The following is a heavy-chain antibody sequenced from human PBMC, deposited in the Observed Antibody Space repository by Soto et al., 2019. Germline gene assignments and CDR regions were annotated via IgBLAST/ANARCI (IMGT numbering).Heavy chain of an antibody. CDR3: ARDVSPGSSSLYLDAFDI. J-gene: IGHJ3*02. CDR2: IKKDVSKI. CDR1: GFSFASSW. V-gene: IGHV3-7*05. Sequence: EVQLVESGGDLVQPGGSLRLSCAASGFSFASSWMTWVRQAPGKGLEWVANIKKDVSKINYLDSVRGRFTVSRDNAKNSLYLEMNRLRAEDTALYYCARDVSPGSSSLYLDAFDIWGQGTMVTVSS. D-gene: IGHD6-13*01.